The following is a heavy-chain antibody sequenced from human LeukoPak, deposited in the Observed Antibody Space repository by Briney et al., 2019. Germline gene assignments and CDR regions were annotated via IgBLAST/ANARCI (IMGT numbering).Heavy chain of an antibody. J-gene: IGHJ4*02. V-gene: IGHV3-23*01. CDR2: ISGSGGST. CDR1: GFTFSSYA. CDR3: AKARITMIVVAYDFDY. Sequence: SGGSLRLSCAASGFTFSSYAMSWVRQAPGKGLEWVSAISGSGGSTYYAGSVKGRFTISRDNSKNTLYLQMNSLRAEDTAVYYCAKARITMIVVAYDFDYWGQGTLVTVSS. D-gene: IGHD3-22*01.